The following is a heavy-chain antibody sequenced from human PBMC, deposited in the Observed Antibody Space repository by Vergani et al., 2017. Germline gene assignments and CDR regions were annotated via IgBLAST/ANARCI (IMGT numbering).Heavy chain of an antibody. CDR3: ARASDYDDYDYGMDV. CDR2: ISSSGSTI. J-gene: IGHJ6*02. D-gene: IGHD3-22*01. V-gene: IGHV3-11*01. CDR1: GFTFSDYY. Sequence: QVQLVESGGGVVQPGRSLRLSCAASGFTFSDYYMSWIRQAPGKGLEWVSYISSSGSTIYYADSVKGRFSISRDNAKNSLYMQMNSLRADDTAVYYCARASDYDDYDYGMDVWGQGTTVTVSS.